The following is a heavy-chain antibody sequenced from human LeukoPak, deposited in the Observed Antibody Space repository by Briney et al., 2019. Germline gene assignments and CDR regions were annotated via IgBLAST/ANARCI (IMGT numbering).Heavy chain of an antibody. CDR2: ISAYNGNT. CDR1: GYTFTSYG. J-gene: IGHJ4*02. V-gene: IGHV1-18*01. CDR3: ASHEARDPYGVFDY. Sequence: ASVKVSCKASGYTFTSYGISWVRQAPGQGLEWMGWISAYNGNTNYAQKLQGRVTMTTDTSTSTAYMELRSLRSEDTAVYYCASHEARDPYGVFDYWGQGTLVTVSS. D-gene: IGHD4-17*01.